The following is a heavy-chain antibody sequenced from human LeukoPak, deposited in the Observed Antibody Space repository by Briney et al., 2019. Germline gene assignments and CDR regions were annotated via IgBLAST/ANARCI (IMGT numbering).Heavy chain of an antibody. J-gene: IGHJ3*01. D-gene: IGHD2-2*01. CDR1: GGSISPYY. V-gene: IGHV4-59*01. Sequence: SETLSLTCIVSGGSISPYYWSWIRQPPGKGLEWIGYVYYSGRTSYSPSLKSRVTISVGTSEDRFSLELTSVTAADTAVYYCARTRYCSTTSCYADTWGQGTMVTSST. CDR3: ARTRYCSTTSCYADT. CDR2: VYYSGRT.